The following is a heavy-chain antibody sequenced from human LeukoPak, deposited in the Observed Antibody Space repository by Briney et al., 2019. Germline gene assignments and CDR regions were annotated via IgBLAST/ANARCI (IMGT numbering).Heavy chain of an antibody. V-gene: IGHV3-23*01. CDR1: GFTFSSHS. CDR2: ISPSGDST. J-gene: IGHJ4*02. D-gene: IGHD2-8*02. Sequence: GGSLRLSCAASGFTFSSHSMSWVRQAPGEGLEWVSAISPSGDSTTYPDSVKGRFTISRDNSKNMLYLQMNSLTAEDTAIYYCARRLLSGGVTDFFDYWGRGTLVTVSS. CDR3: ARRLLSGGVTDFFDY.